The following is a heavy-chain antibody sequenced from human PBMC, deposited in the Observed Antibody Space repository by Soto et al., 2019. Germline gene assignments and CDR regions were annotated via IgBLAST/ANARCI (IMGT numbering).Heavy chain of an antibody. Sequence: SETLSLTCTVSGGSISSTRYYWGWIRQPPGKGLEWIGTTYYTGSTYYNPSLKSRVTISVDTSKNQFSLKLSSVTAADTAVYYCARGRPWQYNWNYGVLRGFNYWGQGTLVTVSS. V-gene: IGHV4-39*07. D-gene: IGHD1-7*01. CDR2: TYYTGST. CDR1: GGSISSTRYY. J-gene: IGHJ4*02. CDR3: ARGRPWQYNWNYGVLRGFNY.